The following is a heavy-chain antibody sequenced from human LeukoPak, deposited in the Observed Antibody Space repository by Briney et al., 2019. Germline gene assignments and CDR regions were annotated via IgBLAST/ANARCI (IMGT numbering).Heavy chain of an antibody. CDR3: ARLKSTISSGWFDP. CDR1: GYTFTGYY. V-gene: IGHV1-2*02. D-gene: IGHD6-6*01. Sequence: ASVKVSCKASGYTFTGYYMHWVRQAPGQGLEWMGWINPNSGGTNYAQKFQGRVTMTRDTSISTAYMELSRLRSDDTAVYYCARLKSTISSGWFDPWGQGTLVTVSS. CDR2: INPNSGGT. J-gene: IGHJ5*02.